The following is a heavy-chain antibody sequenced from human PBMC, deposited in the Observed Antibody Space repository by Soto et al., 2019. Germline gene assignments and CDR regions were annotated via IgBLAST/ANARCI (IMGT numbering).Heavy chain of an antibody. D-gene: IGHD3-16*01. CDR2: IIPILGET. CDR3: ARGLGGRMDD. CDR1: GTIFSGYT. J-gene: IGHJ6*02. V-gene: IGHV1-69*08. Sequence: QVQLVQSGAEVKKPGSSVSVSCKASGTIFSGYTISWVRQAPGQGLEWMGRIIPILGETNSAQKFQGRVTLTADKSTNTAYMELNSLRLEDTALYYCARGLGGRMDDWGQGTTVTVSS.